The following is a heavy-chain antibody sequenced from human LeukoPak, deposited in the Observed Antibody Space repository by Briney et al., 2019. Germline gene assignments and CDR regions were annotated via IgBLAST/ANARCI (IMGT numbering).Heavy chain of an antibody. CDR2: ISRNGETT. D-gene: IGHD3-9*01. CDR3: ASGRGDISARPSFDCR. Sequence: GGSLRLSCAGSGFTFTTYSMHWVRQAPGKGLEYVAGISRNGETTYYATSVKGRFNISRDNSKNTVYLQMGSLRTEDTGVYYCASGRGDISARPSFDCRGGQGSPVTVSS. J-gene: IGHJ4*02. V-gene: IGHV3-64*01. CDR1: GFTFTTYS.